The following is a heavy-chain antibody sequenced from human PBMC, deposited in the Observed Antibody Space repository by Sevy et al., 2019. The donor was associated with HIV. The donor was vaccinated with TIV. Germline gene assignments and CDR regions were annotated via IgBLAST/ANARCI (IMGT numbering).Heavy chain of an antibody. CDR3: AKDASSQWLNYFFDY. V-gene: IGHV3-30*18. D-gene: IGHD6-19*01. J-gene: IGHJ4*02. Sequence: GGSLRLSCAASGFTFSNYGIHWVRQAPGKGLEWLAAISYGGTNKYYTDSVKGRFTISRDNSKNTLYLQMNSLRAEDTAVCFCAKDASSQWLNYFFDYWGQGTLVTVSS. CDR2: ISYGGTNK. CDR1: GFTFSNYG.